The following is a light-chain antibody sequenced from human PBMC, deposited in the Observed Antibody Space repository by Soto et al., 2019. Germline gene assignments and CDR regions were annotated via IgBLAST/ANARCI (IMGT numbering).Light chain of an antibody. J-gene: IGKJ1*01. CDR1: QTISSW. CDR3: QQYNTYWT. CDR2: DAS. V-gene: IGKV1-5*01. Sequence: DIQITQSPSTLSASVGDTVTITCRASQTISSWLAWYQQKPGKAPKLLISDASNLQSGVPSRFSGSGSGTEFTLTIISLQPDDIATYYCQQYNTYWTFGQGTKVDIK.